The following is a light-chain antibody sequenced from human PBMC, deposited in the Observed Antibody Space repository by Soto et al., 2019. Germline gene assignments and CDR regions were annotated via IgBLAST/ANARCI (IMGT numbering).Light chain of an antibody. Sequence: EIVMTQSPATLSVSPGERATLSCRASQSVTNNLAWYQQKPGQAPRLLIYGASARATGVPVRFSGSGSGAEYTLTISSLQSEDFAVYYCQQYDKWPRTFGQGTKVDIK. CDR2: GAS. CDR1: QSVTNN. V-gene: IGKV3-15*01. J-gene: IGKJ1*01. CDR3: QQYDKWPRT.